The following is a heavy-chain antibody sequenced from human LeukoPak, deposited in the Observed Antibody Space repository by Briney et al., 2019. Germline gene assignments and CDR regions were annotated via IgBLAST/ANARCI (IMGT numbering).Heavy chain of an antibody. CDR2: INPNSGGT. CDR3: ARISMIAGVWFGP. CDR1: GYTFTGYY. V-gene: IGHV1-2*02. D-gene: IGHD3-22*01. J-gene: IGHJ5*02. Sequence: ASVKVSCKASGYTFTGYYMHWVRQAPGQGLEWMGWINPNSGGTNYAQKFQGRVTMTRDTSISTAYMELSRLRSDDTAVYYCARISMIAGVWFGPWGQGTLVTVSS.